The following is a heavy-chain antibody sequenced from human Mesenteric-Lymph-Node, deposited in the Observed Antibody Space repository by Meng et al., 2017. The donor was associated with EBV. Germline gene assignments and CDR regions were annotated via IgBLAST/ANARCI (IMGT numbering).Heavy chain of an antibody. CDR2: INHSGGT. D-gene: IGHD3-10*01. CDR1: GGSFTDHY. Sequence: QVPLQQGGAGLLKPSETRSLTCTVYGGSFTDHYWTWIRQPPGKGLEWIAEINHSGGTNYNLSLKNRVTISIDLSKNHFSLKVSSVTAADTAVYYCARSSYGSGSYSPFDFWGEGNLVTVSS. V-gene: IGHV4-34*01. CDR3: ARSSYGSGSYSPFDF. J-gene: IGHJ4*02.